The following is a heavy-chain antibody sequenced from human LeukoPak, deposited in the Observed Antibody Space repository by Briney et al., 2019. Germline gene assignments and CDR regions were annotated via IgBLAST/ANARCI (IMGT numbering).Heavy chain of an antibody. CDR2: IKQDGSEK. V-gene: IGHV3-7*05. J-gene: IGHJ6*02. CDR1: GSTFSSFW. Sequence: PGGSLRLSCAASGSTFSSFWMSWVRQAPGKGLEWVANIKQDGSEKYYVDSVKGRFTISRDNAKNSLYLQMNSLRAEDTAVYYCARGRGMDVWGQGTAVTVSS. CDR3: ARGRGMDV.